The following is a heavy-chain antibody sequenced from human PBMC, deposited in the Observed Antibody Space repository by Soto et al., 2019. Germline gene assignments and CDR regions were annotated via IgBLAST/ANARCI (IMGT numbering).Heavy chain of an antibody. CDR2: ISAYNGNT. V-gene: IGHV1-18*01. CDR1: GYTFTSNG. D-gene: IGHD6-19*01. J-gene: IGHJ4*02. Sequence: SVKVSCKASGYTFTSNGSRWVRQAPGQGLEWMGWISAYNGNTNYAQKLQGRVTMTTDTSTSTAYMELRSLRSDDTAVYYCARDTYSSGWTSFGYWGQGTLVTVSS. CDR3: ARDTYSSGWTSFGY.